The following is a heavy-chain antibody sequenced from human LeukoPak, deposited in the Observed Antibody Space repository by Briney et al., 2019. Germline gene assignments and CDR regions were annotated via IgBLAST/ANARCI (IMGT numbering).Heavy chain of an antibody. J-gene: IGHJ4*02. Sequence: SETPSLTCSVSGASISTTTYYWGWIRQPPGKGLEWIGTIYYSGITNYNPSLKSRLTISVDTSQNEFSLKLTSVTAADTAVYYCARLPARTSGAGSYWGQGTLVTVSS. CDR2: IYYSGIT. CDR1: GASISTTTYY. V-gene: IGHV4-39*01. D-gene: IGHD3-10*01. CDR3: ARLPARTSGAGSY.